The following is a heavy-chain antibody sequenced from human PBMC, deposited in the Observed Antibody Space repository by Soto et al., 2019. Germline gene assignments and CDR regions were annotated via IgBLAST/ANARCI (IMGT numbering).Heavy chain of an antibody. V-gene: IGHV4-34*01. D-gene: IGHD2-8*02. Sequence: PSETLSLTCAVYGGSFSGYYWTWIRQPPGTGLEWIGEINHSGSTNYIPSLKSRVTISVDTSKNQFSLKLTSVTAADTAVYYCARDKITGLFDYWGQGTLVT. J-gene: IGHJ4*02. CDR3: ARDKITGLFDY. CDR2: INHSGST. CDR1: GGSFSGYY.